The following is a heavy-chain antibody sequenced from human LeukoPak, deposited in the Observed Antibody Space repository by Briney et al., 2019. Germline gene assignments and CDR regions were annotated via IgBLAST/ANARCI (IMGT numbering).Heavy chain of an antibody. CDR3: ARAAQTGTTIDY. J-gene: IGHJ4*02. D-gene: IGHD1-1*01. Sequence: GGSLRLSWAASGFTFSSYSMNWVRQAPGKGREWVSSIISSSSYIYYADSVKGRCTNSRDNAKNSLYLQMNSLRAEDTAVYYCARAAQTGTTIDYWGQGTLVTVSS. CDR2: IISSSSYI. V-gene: IGHV3-21*01. CDR1: GFTFSSYS.